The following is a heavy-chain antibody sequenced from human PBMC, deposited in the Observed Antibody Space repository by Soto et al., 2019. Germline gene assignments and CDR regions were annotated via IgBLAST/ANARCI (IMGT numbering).Heavy chain of an antibody. CDR1: GFAFSSFG. J-gene: IGHJ4*02. CDR2: IWHDGKNK. V-gene: IGHV3-33*01. CDR3: ARDPGQDEAMDY. Sequence: PGGPLKLSFEASGFAFSSFGWHWVGRAPAKGLEWVAVIWHDGKNKDYADYAKGRFTISRDNSRNILYLEMNSLRVEDTAVYYCARDPGQDEAMDYWGQGTLVTVSS.